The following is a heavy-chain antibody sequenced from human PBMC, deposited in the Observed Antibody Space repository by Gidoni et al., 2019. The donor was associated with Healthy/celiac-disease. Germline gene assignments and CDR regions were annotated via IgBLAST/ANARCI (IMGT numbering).Heavy chain of an antibody. Sequence: DSYTNYSPSFQGHVTISADKSISTAYLQWSSLKASDTAMYYCARLGLDAFDIWGQGTMVTVSS. CDR3: ARLGLDAFDI. CDR2: DSYT. J-gene: IGHJ3*02. V-gene: IGHV5-10-1*01. D-gene: IGHD3-16*01.